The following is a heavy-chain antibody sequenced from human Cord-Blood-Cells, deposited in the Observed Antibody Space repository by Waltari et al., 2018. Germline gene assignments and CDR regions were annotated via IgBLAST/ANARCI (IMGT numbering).Heavy chain of an antibody. J-gene: IGHJ3*02. V-gene: IGHV1-69*18. CDR3: AKVPTSYSYGSVAFDI. D-gene: IGHD5-18*01. CDR1: GGTFSSYA. Sequence: VQLVQSGAEVKKPGSSVKVSCKASGGTFSSYAISWVRQAPGQGLAWMGRIIPIFGTTNYAQKVQGRSTITADESTSTAYLELSSLRSEDTAVYYFAKVPTSYSYGSVAFDIWGQGTMVTVSS. CDR2: IIPIFGTT.